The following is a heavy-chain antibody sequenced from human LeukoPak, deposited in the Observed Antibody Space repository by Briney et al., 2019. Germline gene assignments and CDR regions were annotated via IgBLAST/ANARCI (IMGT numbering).Heavy chain of an antibody. Sequence: ASGKVSCKASGYTFTGYYMHWVRQAPGQGLEWMGWINPNGGGTNYAQKFQGRVTMTRDTSISTAYMELSRLRSDDTAVYYCARPRGITIFGVVTGKDAFDIWGQGTMVTVSS. D-gene: IGHD3-3*01. CDR1: GYTFTGYY. J-gene: IGHJ3*02. CDR2: INPNGGGT. V-gene: IGHV1-2*02. CDR3: ARPRGITIFGVVTGKDAFDI.